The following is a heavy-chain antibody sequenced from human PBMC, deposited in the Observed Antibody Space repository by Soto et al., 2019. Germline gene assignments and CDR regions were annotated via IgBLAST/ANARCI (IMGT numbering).Heavy chain of an antibody. CDR1: GFTFTSSA. Sequence: WASVKVSCKASGFTFTSSAVQWVRQARGQRLEWIGWIVVGSGNTNYAQKFQERVTITRDMSTSTAYMELSSLRSEDTAVYYCAAIKGIAVAASSGWGQGTLATVSS. CDR3: AAIKGIAVAASSG. CDR2: IVVGSGNT. J-gene: IGHJ4*02. V-gene: IGHV1-58*01. D-gene: IGHD6-19*01.